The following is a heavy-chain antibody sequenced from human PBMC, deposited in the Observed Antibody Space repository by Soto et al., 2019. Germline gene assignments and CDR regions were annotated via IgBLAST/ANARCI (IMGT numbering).Heavy chain of an antibody. CDR2: INPNSGGT. Sequence: SVKVSCEASGYTFAGYYMHWGREAPVQGLEWMGWINPNSGGTNYAQKFQGRVTMTRDTSISTAYMELSRLRSEDTAVYYCARGYCSSTSCYLLYYYYGMDVWGQGTTVTVSS. D-gene: IGHD2-2*01. V-gene: IGHV1-2*02. CDR3: ARGYCSSTSCYLLYYYYGMDV. J-gene: IGHJ6*02. CDR1: GYTFAGYY.